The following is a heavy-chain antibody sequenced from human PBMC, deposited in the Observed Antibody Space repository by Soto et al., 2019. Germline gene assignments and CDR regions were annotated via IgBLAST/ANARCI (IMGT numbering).Heavy chain of an antibody. CDR3: ARDYFDSSDYTTNWFDP. D-gene: IGHD3-22*01. Sequence: PSETLSLTCSVSGDSISNSRFYWAWIRQPPGEGLEWIGSIYHTGNAYYNPSLKSRVTIFVDTSKNQFSLKLTSVTAADTALYYCARDYFDSSDYTTNWFDPWGQGTLFTVSS. V-gene: IGHV4-39*01. CDR1: GDSISNSRFY. J-gene: IGHJ5*02. CDR2: IYHTGNA.